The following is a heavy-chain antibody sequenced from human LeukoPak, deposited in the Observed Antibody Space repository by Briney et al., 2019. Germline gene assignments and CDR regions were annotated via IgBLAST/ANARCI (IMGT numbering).Heavy chain of an antibody. D-gene: IGHD2-21*01. Sequence: GGSLRLSCTASGFTFSTYAMTWVRQAPGKGLEAISSMSSGSSYIYYADSVRGRFTISRDNTKNSLYLEMNNLRGEDTAIYYCARDRPTGASRVFVVQWGQGTPVTVSS. CDR1: GFTFSTYA. J-gene: IGHJ4*02. CDR2: MSSGSSYI. V-gene: IGHV3-21*06. CDR3: ARDRPTGASRVFVVQ.